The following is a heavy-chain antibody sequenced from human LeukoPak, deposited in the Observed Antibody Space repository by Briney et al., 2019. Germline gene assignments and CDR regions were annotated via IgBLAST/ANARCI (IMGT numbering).Heavy chain of an antibody. CDR3: ARGGGLDV. CDR1: GFTVSSNY. CDR2: INHNGNVN. D-gene: IGHD3-16*01. Sequence: GGSLRLSCAASGFTVSSNYMSWARQAPGKGLEWVASINHNGNVNYYVDSVKGRFTISRDNAKNSLYLQMSNLRAEDTAVYFCARGGGLDVWGQGPRSPSP. V-gene: IGHV3-7*03. J-gene: IGHJ6*02.